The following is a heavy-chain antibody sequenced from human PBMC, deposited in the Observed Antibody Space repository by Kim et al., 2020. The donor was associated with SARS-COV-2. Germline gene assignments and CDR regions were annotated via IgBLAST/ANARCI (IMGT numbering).Heavy chain of an antibody. Sequence: SVKVSCKASGGTFSSYAISWVRQAPGQGLEWMGGIIPIFGTANYAQKFQGRVTITADESTSTAYMELSSLRSEDTAVYYCARPCATLTPKRRAGFAFDIWGQGTMVTVSS. J-gene: IGHJ3*02. CDR2: IIPIFGTA. CDR1: GGTFSSYA. CDR3: ARPCATLTPKRRAGFAFDI. V-gene: IGHV1-69*13.